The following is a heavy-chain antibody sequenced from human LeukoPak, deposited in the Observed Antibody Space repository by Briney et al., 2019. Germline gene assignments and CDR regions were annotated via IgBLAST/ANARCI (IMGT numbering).Heavy chain of an antibody. CDR1: GYTFTSYW. Sequence: LGESLKISCKTAGYTFTSYWIARVRQVPGKGLEWMGIIFPADSATIYSPSFEGQVTISADKSINTAYLQWSSLKASDTAMYYRARRGDGYSPWGQGTQVTVSS. D-gene: IGHD5-24*01. CDR3: ARRGDGYSP. V-gene: IGHV5-51*01. CDR2: IFPADSAT. J-gene: IGHJ5*02.